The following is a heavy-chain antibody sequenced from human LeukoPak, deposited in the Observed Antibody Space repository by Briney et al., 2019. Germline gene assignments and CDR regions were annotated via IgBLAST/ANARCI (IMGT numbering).Heavy chain of an antibody. D-gene: IGHD7-27*01. Sequence: SETLSLTCTVSGGSISNYFWSWIRQPPGKGLEWIGYIYYSGSTNYNPSLESRVTISVDTSKNQFSLRLSSVTAADTAVYYCARSSNRGSDAFDIWGQGTMVTVSS. V-gene: IGHV4-59*01. CDR3: ARSSNRGSDAFDI. J-gene: IGHJ3*02. CDR2: IYYSGST. CDR1: GGSISNYF.